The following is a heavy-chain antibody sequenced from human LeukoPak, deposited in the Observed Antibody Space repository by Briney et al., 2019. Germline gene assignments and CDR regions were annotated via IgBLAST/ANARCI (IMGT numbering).Heavy chain of an antibody. V-gene: IGHV4-61*01. D-gene: IGHD3-16*01. CDR3: ARGAAPGGFDY. J-gene: IGHJ4*02. CDR1: GDYVSIGSYY. Sequence: SETLSRTCIVSGDYVSIGSYYWSWIRQPPGKGLEWIGYIYYSGSTNYNPSLKSRVTISVDTSKNQFSLKLSSVTAAGTAVYYCARGAAPGGFDYWGQGTLVTVSS. CDR2: IYYSGST.